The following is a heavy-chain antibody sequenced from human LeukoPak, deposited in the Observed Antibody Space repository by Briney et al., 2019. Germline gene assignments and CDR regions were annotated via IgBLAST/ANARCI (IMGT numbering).Heavy chain of an antibody. D-gene: IGHD2-2*02. CDR3: ASISRRYCSSTSCYNSAFDI. V-gene: IGHV3-9*01. J-gene: IGHJ3*02. Sequence: GGSLRLSCAASGFTFDDYAMHWVRHAPGKGLEWVSGISWNSGSIGYADSVKGRFTISRDNAKNSLYLQMNSLRAEDTALYYCASISRRYCSSTSCYNSAFDIWGQGTMVTVSS. CDR1: GFTFDDYA. CDR2: ISWNSGSI.